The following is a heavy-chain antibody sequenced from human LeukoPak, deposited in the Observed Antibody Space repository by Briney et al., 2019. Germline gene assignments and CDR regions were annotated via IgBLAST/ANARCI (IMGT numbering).Heavy chain of an antibody. J-gene: IGHJ6*03. CDR2: IIPIFGTA. D-gene: IGHD2-2*02. CDR1: GGTFSSYA. Sequence: ASVKVSCKASGGTFSSYAISWVRQAPGQGLEWMGGIIPIFGTANYAQKFQGRVTITTDESMSTAYMELSSLRSEDTAVYYCALGVVPAAIDYYYYYMDVWGKGTTVTVSS. V-gene: IGHV1-69*05. CDR3: ALGVVPAAIDYYYYYMDV.